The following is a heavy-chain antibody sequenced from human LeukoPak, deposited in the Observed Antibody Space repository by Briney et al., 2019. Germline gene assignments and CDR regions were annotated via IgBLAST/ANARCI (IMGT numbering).Heavy chain of an antibody. J-gene: IGHJ3*02. CDR3: ARTGPSTRCGGDCYGAFDI. Sequence: SVKVSCKASGGTFSSYAISWVRQAPGQGLEWMGGIIPIFGTANYAQKFQGRVTITTDESTSTAYMELSSLRSEDTAVYYCARTGPSTRCGGDCYGAFDIWGQGTMVTVSS. CDR1: GGTFSSYA. V-gene: IGHV1-69*05. CDR2: IIPIFGTA. D-gene: IGHD2-21*01.